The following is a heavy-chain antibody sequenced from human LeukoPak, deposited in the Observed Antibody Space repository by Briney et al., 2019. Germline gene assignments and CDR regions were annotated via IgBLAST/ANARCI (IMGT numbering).Heavy chain of an antibody. CDR3: ARINYCSTIKCPGWFDP. D-gene: IGHD2-2*01. J-gene: IGHJ5*02. CDR2: IHHSGNT. CDR1: GYSISSGNY. Sequence: SETLSLTCTVSGYSISSGNYWGWIRQPPGKGLEWIGSIHHSGNTHYSPSLRSQITISVDTSNNRFSLNLRSVTAADTAVYYCARINYCSTIKCPGWFDPWGQGTLVTVSS. V-gene: IGHV4-38-2*02.